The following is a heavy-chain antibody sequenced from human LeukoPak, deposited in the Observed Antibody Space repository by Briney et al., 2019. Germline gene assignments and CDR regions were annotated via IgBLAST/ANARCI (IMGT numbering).Heavy chain of an antibody. CDR3: ASLGPYEFDP. CDR1: GGTFSSYA. V-gene: IGHV1-69*06. J-gene: IGHJ5*02. CDR2: IIPIFGTA. D-gene: IGHD2-8*01. Sequence: SVKVSCKASGGTFSSYAISWVRQAPGQGLEWMGGIIPIFGTANYAQKFQGRVTITADKSTSTAYMELSSLRSEDAAVYYCASLGPYEFDPWGQGTLVTVSS.